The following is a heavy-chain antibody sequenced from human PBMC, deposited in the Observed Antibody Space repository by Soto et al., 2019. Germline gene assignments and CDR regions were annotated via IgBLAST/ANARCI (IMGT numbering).Heavy chain of an antibody. J-gene: IGHJ5*02. CDR3: ARGAIYSGRIAGGWFDP. CDR2: TYYRSKWYN. V-gene: IGHV6-1*01. D-gene: IGHD5-12*01. Sequence: SQTLSLTCAISGDSVSSNSAAWNWIRQSPSRGLEWLGRTYYRSKWYNDYAVSVKSRITINPDTSKNQFSLQLNSVTPEDTAVYYCARGAIYSGRIAGGWFDPWGQGTLVTVSS. CDR1: GDSVSSNSAA.